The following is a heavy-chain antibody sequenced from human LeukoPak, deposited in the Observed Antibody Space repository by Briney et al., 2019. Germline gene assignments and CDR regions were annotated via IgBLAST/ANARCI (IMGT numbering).Heavy chain of an antibody. D-gene: IGHD4-17*01. V-gene: IGHV3-23*01. CDR3: GKDPNGDYVGAFDM. Sequence: GGSLRLSCAASGFTFSNYAMSWVRQSPGKGLEWVSTISGSGGSAYYADPVKGRFTISRDNSKNTLYLQMHSLSAEDTAIYYCGKDPNGDYVGAFDMWGQGTMVTVSP. CDR2: ISGSGGSA. CDR1: GFTFSNYA. J-gene: IGHJ3*02.